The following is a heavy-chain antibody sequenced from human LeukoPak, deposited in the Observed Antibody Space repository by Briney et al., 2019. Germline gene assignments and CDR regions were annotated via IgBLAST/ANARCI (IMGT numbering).Heavy chain of an antibody. CDR1: GGSISSYY. D-gene: IGHD3-10*01. J-gene: IGHJ4*02. Sequence: SETLSLTCTVSGGSISSYYWSWIRQPPGKGLEWIGYIYYSGGTNYNPSLKSRVTISLDTSKHQFSLKLTSVTAADTAVYYCARALMVRGVILYYFDYWGQGTLVTVSS. CDR2: IYYSGGT. CDR3: ARALMVRGVILYYFDY. V-gene: IGHV4-59*12.